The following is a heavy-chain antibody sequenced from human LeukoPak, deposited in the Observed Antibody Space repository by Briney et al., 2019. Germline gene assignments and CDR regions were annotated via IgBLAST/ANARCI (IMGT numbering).Heavy chain of an antibody. CDR3: ARDLDYYDTGAYYDAFDM. CDR2: IQQDGREK. V-gene: IGHV3-7*01. CDR1: GFSFSDYW. D-gene: IGHD3-22*01. Sequence: GGSLRLSCAASGFSFSDYWMDWVRQAPGTGLEWVANIQQDGREKNYVDSVKGRFTISRDNAKNSLYLEMNSLRAEDAALYYCARDLDYYDTGAYYDAFDMWGQGTMVTVCS. J-gene: IGHJ3*02.